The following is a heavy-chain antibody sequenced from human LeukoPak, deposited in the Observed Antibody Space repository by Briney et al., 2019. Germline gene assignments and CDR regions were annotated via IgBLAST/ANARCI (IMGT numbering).Heavy chain of an antibody. CDR1: GYTFTSYG. CDR2: ISAYNGNT. J-gene: IGHJ3*02. D-gene: IGHD3-3*01. CDR3: ARVGVVQALYDAFGI. Sequence: ASVKVSCKASGYTFTSYGISWVRQAPGQGLEWMGWISAYNGNTNYAQKLQGRVTMTTDTSTSTAYMELRSLRSEDTAVYYCARVGVVQALYDAFGIWGQGTMVTVSS. V-gene: IGHV1-18*01.